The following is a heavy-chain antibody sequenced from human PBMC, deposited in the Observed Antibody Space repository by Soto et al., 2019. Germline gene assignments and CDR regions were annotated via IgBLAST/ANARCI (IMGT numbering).Heavy chain of an antibody. Sequence: GASVKVSFKASGYTFHTCAVTWVRQAPGQGLEWMGWISPNNGKTKYRQSLQDRLTMTTDTSTSTAYLELRSLNSDDTAIYYCARVFLPGYPDYWGQGTLVTVSS. CDR2: ISPNNGKT. J-gene: IGHJ4*02. D-gene: IGHD5-18*01. CDR3: ARVFLPGYPDY. CDR1: GYTFHTCA. V-gene: IGHV1-18*01.